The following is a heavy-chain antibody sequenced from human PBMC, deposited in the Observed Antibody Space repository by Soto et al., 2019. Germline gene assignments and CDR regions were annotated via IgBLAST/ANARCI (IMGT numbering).Heavy chain of an antibody. CDR1: GFTFTSSA. CDR2: IVVGSGNT. D-gene: IGHD6-6*01. CDR3: AADPRNIAARRRGPNAVFDY. J-gene: IGHJ4*02. V-gene: IGHV1-58*01. Sequence: RASVKVSCKASGFTFTSSAVQWVRQARGQRLEWIGWIVVGSGNTNYAQKFQERVTITRDMSTSTAYMELSSLRSEDTAVYYCAADPRNIAARRRGPNAVFDYWGQGTLVTVSS.